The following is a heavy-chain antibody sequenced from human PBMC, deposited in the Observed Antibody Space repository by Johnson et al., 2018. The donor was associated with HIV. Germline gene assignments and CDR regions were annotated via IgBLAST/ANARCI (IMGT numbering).Heavy chain of an antibody. CDR3: ARDPYGSGPYVAFDI. Sequence: QVQLVESGGGVVQPGRSLRLSCAASGFTFSSYAMHWVRQAPGKGLEWVAVISYDGSNKYYSDSVKGRFTISRDNSKNTLYLQMNSLRAEDTALYYCARDPYGSGPYVAFDIWGQGTMVTVSS. D-gene: IGHD3-10*01. V-gene: IGHV3-30*04. J-gene: IGHJ3*02. CDR2: ISYDGSNK. CDR1: GFTFSSYA.